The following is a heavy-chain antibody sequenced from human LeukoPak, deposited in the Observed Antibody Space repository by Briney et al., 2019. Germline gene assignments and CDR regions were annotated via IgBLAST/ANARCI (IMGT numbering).Heavy chain of an antibody. V-gene: IGHV4-61*01. CDR3: ARGPPDGDYFDF. CDR2: IYYTGST. D-gene: IGHD4-17*01. J-gene: IGHJ4*02. CDR1: GGSVSSGSYY. Sequence: SETLSLTCTVSGGSVSSGSYYWSWIRQPPGRGLEWIGNIYYTGSTNYNPSLKSRVTISVDTSKNQFSLKLSSVTAADAAVYYCARGPPDGDYFDFWGQGTLVTVSS.